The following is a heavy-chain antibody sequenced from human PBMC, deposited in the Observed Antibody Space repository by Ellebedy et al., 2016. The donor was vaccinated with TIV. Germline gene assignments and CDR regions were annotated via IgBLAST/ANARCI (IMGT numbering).Heavy chain of an antibody. CDR1: GFTFGSYW. D-gene: IGHD6-6*01. Sequence: GESLKISCVASGFTFGSYWMSWVRQAPGKGLEWVTIISYDGSIKYYADSVKGRFTISRDNSKNTLYMQMNSLRTEDTAVYYCAKGNFWGRPDWWGQGTLVTVSS. CDR3: AKGNFWGRPDW. J-gene: IGHJ4*02. CDR2: ISYDGSIK. V-gene: IGHV3-30*18.